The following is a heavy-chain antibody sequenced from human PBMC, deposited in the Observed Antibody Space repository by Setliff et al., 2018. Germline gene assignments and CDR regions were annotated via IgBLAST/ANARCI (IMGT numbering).Heavy chain of an antibody. CDR1: GFTFSRYW. V-gene: IGHV3-7*01. CDR2: IKEDGSEK. CDR3: AKVNNRFWSGYYPYYYGMDV. Sequence: GGSLRLSCVASGFTFSRYWMSWVRQAPGKGLEWVANIKEDGSEKYYMDSVKGRFTMSRDNAKNSLYLQMNSLRAEDTAVYYCAKVNNRFWSGYYPYYYGMDVWGQGTTVTVSS. D-gene: IGHD3-3*01. J-gene: IGHJ6*02.